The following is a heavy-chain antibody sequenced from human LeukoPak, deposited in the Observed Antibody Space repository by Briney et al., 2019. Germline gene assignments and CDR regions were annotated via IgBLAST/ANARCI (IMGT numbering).Heavy chain of an antibody. D-gene: IGHD2-2*02. CDR3: ARVELVVVPAAIKN. CDR1: GGSISRGDYY. J-gene: IGHJ4*02. Sequence: SETLSLTCTVSGGSISRGDYYWSWIRQPPGRGLDWIGYIYYSGSTYYNPSLKSRVTISLDTSKNQFSLKLSSVTAADTAVYYCARVELVVVPAAIKNWGQGTLVTVSS. V-gene: IGHV4-30-4*08. CDR2: IYYSGST.